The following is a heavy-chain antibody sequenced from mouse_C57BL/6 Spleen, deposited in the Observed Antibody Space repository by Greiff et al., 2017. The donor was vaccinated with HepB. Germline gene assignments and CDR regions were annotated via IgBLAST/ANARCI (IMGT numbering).Heavy chain of an antibody. V-gene: IGHV1-52*01. CDR1: GYTFTSYW. CDR3: ARASYYYGRMDY. Sequence: VQLQQPGAELVRPGSSVKLSCKASGYTFTSYWMHWVKQRPIQGLEWIGNIDPSDSETHYNQKFKDKATLTVDKSSSTAYMQLSSLTSEDSAVYYCARASYYYGRMDYWGQGTSVTVSS. CDR2: IDPSDSET. J-gene: IGHJ4*01. D-gene: IGHD1-1*01.